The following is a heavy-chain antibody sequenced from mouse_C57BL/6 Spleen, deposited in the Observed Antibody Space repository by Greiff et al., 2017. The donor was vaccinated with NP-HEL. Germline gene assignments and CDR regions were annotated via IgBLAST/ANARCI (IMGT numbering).Heavy chain of an antibody. CDR2: ISNGGGST. J-gene: IGHJ4*01. CDR3: ARSRWAMDY. V-gene: IGHV5-12*01. Sequence: EVMLVESGGGLVQPGGSLKLSCAASGFTFSDYYMYWVRQTPEKRLEWVAYISNGGGSTYYPDTVKGRFTISRDNAKNTLYLQMSRLKSEDTAMYYCARSRWAMDYWGKGTSVTVSS. CDR1: GFTFSDYY.